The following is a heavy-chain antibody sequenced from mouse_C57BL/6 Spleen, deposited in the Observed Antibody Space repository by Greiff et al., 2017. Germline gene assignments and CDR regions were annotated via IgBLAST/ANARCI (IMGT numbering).Heavy chain of an antibody. CDR3: ARVTAQATYFDY. CDR2: IYPRSGNT. D-gene: IGHD3-2*02. V-gene: IGHV1-81*01. J-gene: IGHJ2*01. CDR1: GYTFTSYG. Sequence: VKLQESGAELARPGASVKLSCKASGYTFTSYGISWVKQRTGQGLEWIGEIYPRSGNTYYNEKFKGKATLTADKSSSTAYMELRSLTSEDSAVYFCARVTAQATYFDYWGQGTTLTVSS.